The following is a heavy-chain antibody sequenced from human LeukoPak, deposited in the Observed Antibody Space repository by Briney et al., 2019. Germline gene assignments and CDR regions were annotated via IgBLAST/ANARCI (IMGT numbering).Heavy chain of an antibody. D-gene: IGHD2/OR15-2a*01. CDR1: GFTFSNYG. V-gene: IGHV3-33*01. CDR3: ARDQALYFSYGDY. CDR2: IFYDGSNK. J-gene: IGHJ4*02. Sequence: GGSLRLSCAASGFTFSNYGMHWVRQAPGKGVEWLAAIFYDGSNKYYADTVKGRFTISRDNSKNTLYLQVNSLTAEDTAVYYCARDQALYFSYGDYWGQGTLVTVSS.